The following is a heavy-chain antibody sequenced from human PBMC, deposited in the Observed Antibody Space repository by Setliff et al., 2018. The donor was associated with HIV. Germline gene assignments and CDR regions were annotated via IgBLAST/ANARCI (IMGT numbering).Heavy chain of an antibody. CDR3: VRDITTCWDV. CDR1: GFTFSSYS. V-gene: IGHV3-21*01. D-gene: IGHD4-4*01. Sequence: GGSLRLSCAASGFTFSSYSMNWVRQAPGKGLEWVSSISSSSSYIYYADSVKGRFTISRDNAKNSLYLQMNSLRAEDTAMYYCVRDITTCWDVWGQGTTVTVSS. J-gene: IGHJ6*02. CDR2: ISSSSSYI.